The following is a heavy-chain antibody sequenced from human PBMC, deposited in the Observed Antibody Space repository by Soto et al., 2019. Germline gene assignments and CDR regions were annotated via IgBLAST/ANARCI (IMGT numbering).Heavy chain of an antibody. Sequence: QLQLQESGPGLVKPSETLSLTCTVSGGSVSSGSYYWGWIRQPPGKGLEWIGSLYYSGNTYYNPSLKSRVTIFIDTSKNQFSLKLSSVTAADTAMYYCAIHVGGYYYYIDVWGKGTTVTVSS. V-gene: IGHV4-39*01. CDR3: AIHVGGYYYYIDV. CDR2: LYYSGNT. J-gene: IGHJ6*03. CDR1: GGSVSSGSYY.